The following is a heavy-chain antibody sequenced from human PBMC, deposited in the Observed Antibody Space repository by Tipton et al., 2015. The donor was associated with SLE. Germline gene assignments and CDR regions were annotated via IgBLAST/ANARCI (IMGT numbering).Heavy chain of an antibody. J-gene: IGHJ3*02. CDR3: ARPVGRWLQYDAFDI. CDR2: FYHTGTT. CDR1: GYSIISGYY. Sequence: GLVKPSETLFLTCDVSGYSIISGYYWGWIRQPPGKGLEWIASFYHTGTTYYNPSLKSRVTISLDTSENQFSLRLTSVTAADTAVYYCARPVGRWLQYDAFDIWGQGTMVTVSS. V-gene: IGHV4-38-2*01. D-gene: IGHD5-24*01.